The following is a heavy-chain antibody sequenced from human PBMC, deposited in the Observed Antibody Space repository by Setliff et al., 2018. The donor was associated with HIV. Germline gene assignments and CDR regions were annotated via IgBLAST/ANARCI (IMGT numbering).Heavy chain of an antibody. CDR1: GFTFSNYA. J-gene: IGHJ6*03. CDR2: ISGSGGLT. CDR3: ARRVGKYYYGSGSCYMDV. D-gene: IGHD3-10*01. Sequence: GSLRLSCAASGFTFSNYAMNWVRQAPGKGLEWVSTISGSGGLTFYADSVKGRFTISRDNSKNTLYLQMNSLRAEDTAVYYCARRVGKYYYGSGSCYMDVWGTGTTVTVSS. V-gene: IGHV3-23*01.